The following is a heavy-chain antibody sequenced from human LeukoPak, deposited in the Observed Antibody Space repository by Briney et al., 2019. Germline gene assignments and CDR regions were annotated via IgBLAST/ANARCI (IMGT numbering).Heavy chain of an antibody. J-gene: IGHJ5*02. CDR3: ARKGGRYYGSGSYSPNWFDP. CDR2: INHSGST. V-gene: IGHV4-34*01. Sequence: SETLSLTCAVYGGSFSGYYWSWIRQPPGKGLEWIGEINHSGSTNYNPSLKSRVTISVDTSKNQFSLKLSSVTAADTAVYYCARKGGRYYGSGSYSPNWFDPWGQGTLVTVSS. CDR1: GGSFSGYY. D-gene: IGHD3-10*01.